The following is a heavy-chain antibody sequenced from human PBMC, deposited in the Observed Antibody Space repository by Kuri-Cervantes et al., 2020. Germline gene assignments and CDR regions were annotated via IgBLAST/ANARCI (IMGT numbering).Heavy chain of an antibody. CDR3: ARALGKRGGYDFGFEY. V-gene: IGHV3-48*01. CDR2: IDSGSYTM. D-gene: IGHD5-12*01. Sequence: GESLKISCVASGSNLITYSMSWVRQAPGKGLEWVSYIDSGSYTMYYADSVKGRFTISRDNSQNTLYLQMYSLRPDDTAVYYCARALGKRGGYDFGFEYWGQGALVTVSS. CDR1: GSNLITYS. J-gene: IGHJ4*02.